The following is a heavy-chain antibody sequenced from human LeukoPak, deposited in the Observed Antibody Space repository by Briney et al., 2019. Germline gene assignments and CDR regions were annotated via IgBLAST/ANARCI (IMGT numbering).Heavy chain of an antibody. J-gene: IGHJ4*02. Sequence: PSETLSLTCTVSGGSISSGDYYWSWIRQPPGKGLEWVSGISGSGGSSSYADSVKGRFTISRDNSKNTLYLQMNSLRAEDTAVYYCAKGWNGGYFDYWGQGTLVTVSS. CDR1: GGSISSGDYY. CDR3: AKGWNGGYFDY. CDR2: ISGSGGSS. V-gene: IGHV3-23*01. D-gene: IGHD1-1*01.